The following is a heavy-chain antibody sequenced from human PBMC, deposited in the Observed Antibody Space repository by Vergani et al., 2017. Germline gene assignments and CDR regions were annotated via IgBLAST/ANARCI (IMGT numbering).Heavy chain of an antibody. CDR3: ASYTHSGQRADR. CDR2: IHYSENT. V-gene: IGHV4-59*11. CDR1: FDSIRNLY. D-gene: IGHD6-19*01. Sequence: QVQLQESGPGLVKSSETLSLTCSVSFDSIRNLYCNWIRQPPGKGLEWIGSIHYSENTNYNPSLKTRVTISVDTSKNQFSLTLTSVTAADTAVYNCASYTHSGQRADRWGQGILVTVTS. J-gene: IGHJ5*02.